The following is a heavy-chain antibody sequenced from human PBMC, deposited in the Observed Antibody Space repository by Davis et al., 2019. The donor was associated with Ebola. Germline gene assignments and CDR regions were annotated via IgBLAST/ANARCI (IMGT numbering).Heavy chain of an antibody. Sequence: PSETLSLTCAISGDGVSSGSTGWNWIRQSPSRGLEWLGRTYYSSKWYTGYAESVKSRINISPDTAKNQFSLHLNSVTPEDTAVYYCARGWLRSGLDVWGKGAAVIVSS. CDR3: ARGWLRSGLDV. J-gene: IGHJ6*04. CDR2: TYYSSKWYT. D-gene: IGHD5-12*01. V-gene: IGHV6-1*01. CDR1: GDGVSSGSTG.